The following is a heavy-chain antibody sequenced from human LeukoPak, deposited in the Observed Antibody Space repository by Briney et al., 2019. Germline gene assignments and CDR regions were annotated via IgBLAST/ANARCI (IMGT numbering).Heavy chain of an antibody. D-gene: IGHD3-10*01. CDR2: IYYSVTT. CDR3: ARLARLTLIRGVTGYHSLDV. CDR1: GGSMDSFY. J-gene: IGHJ6*04. Sequence: SETLSLTCTISGGSMDSFYWSWIRQSPGGGLKWIGYIYYSVTTNYNPSLRSRLIISVDTSKNQFSLNLISVTAADTAVYYCARLARLTLIRGVTGYHSLDVWGKGTKVTVSS. V-gene: IGHV4-59*01.